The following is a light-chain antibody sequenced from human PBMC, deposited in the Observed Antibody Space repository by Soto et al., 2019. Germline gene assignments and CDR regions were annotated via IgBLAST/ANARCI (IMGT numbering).Light chain of an antibody. Sequence: QPVLTQSPSASASLGASVKLTCTLSSGHSSYAIAWHQQQPEKGPRYLMKINSDGSHSKGDGIPDRFSVSSSVAERYLTISSLQYEDEADYYCQTWGTGPFVFVTGTKVTVL. CDR1: SGHSSYA. CDR2: INSDGSH. J-gene: IGLJ1*01. V-gene: IGLV4-69*01. CDR3: QTWGTGPFV.